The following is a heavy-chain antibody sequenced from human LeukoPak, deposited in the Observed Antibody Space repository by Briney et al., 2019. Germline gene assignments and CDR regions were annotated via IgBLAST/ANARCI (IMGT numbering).Heavy chain of an antibody. CDR2: ISGSGGST. Sequence: GGSLRLSCAASGFTFSSYAMSWVRQAPGKGPEWVSAISGSGGSTYYADSVKGRFTISRDNAKNSLYLQMNSLRAEDTAVYYCVRVEFGYSSSWYNYWGQGTLVTVSS. CDR1: GFTFSSYA. J-gene: IGHJ4*02. D-gene: IGHD6-13*01. V-gene: IGHV3-23*01. CDR3: VRVEFGYSSSWYNY.